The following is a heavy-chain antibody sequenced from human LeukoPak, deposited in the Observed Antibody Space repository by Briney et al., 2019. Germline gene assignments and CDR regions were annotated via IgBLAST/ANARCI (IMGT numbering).Heavy chain of an antibody. CDR3: AKDRMVRGVISPLDP. D-gene: IGHD3-10*01. V-gene: IGHV3-9*01. CDR1: GFTFDDYA. J-gene: IGHJ5*02. Sequence: GGSLRLSCAASGFTFDDYAMHWVRQAPGKGLERVSGISWNSGSIGYADSVKGRFTISRDNAKNSLYLQMNSLRAEDTALYYCAKDRMVRGVISPLDPWGQGTLVTVSS. CDR2: ISWNSGSI.